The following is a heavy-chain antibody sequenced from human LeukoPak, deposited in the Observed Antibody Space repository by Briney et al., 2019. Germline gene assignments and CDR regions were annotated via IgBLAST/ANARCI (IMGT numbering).Heavy chain of an antibody. Sequence: GGSLRLSCAASGFTFSTYAMHWVRQAPGKGLEWVAVIPYDGSNKYYADSVKGRFTISREDSKNRLYLQMNSLRAEDTAVYYCARAEGYGGELDSWGQGTLVTVSS. D-gene: IGHD4-23*01. CDR2: IPYDGSNK. J-gene: IGHJ4*02. CDR1: GFTFSTYA. V-gene: IGHV3-30*04. CDR3: ARAEGYGGELDS.